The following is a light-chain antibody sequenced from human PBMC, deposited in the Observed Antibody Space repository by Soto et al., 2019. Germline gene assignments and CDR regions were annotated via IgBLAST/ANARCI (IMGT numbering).Light chain of an antibody. CDR2: GAS. J-gene: IGKJ4*01. CDR1: QSVNNN. CDR3: QQYNNWPLLT. V-gene: IGKV3-15*01. Sequence: EIMVTQSPATLSVSPGERATLSCRASQSVNNNLAWYQQKPGQAPRLLIYGASTSATVIPATFGGSGYGPEFTLTISSLQSEDCAIYYCQQYNNWPLLTFGGGTKVEIK.